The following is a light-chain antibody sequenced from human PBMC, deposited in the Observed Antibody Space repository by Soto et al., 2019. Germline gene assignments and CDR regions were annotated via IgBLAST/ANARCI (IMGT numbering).Light chain of an antibody. CDR1: QSVSSY. Sequence: EIVLTQSPATLSLSPGERATLSCRASQSVSSYLAWYQQKPGQAPRLLIYDASNRATGIPVRFSGSGSGTDSTLTISSLEPEDFALYYCQQRNNLPITFAQGRRLEIK. V-gene: IGKV3-11*01. CDR3: QQRNNLPIT. CDR2: DAS. J-gene: IGKJ5*01.